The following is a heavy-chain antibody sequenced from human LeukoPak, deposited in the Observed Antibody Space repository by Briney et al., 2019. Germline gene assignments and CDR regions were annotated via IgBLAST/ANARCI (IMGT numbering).Heavy chain of an antibody. Sequence: PGGSLRLSCAASGYTFSSYAMSWVRQAPGKGLEWVSSISGNGGNTYYADSVEGRFTISRDNSKNTLYLQMNSLRAEDTAVYYSAKDYSTVTTSWPGDYWGQGTLVTVSS. D-gene: IGHD4-17*01. CDR1: GYTFSSYA. CDR3: AKDYSTVTTSWPGDY. V-gene: IGHV3-23*01. CDR2: ISGNGGNT. J-gene: IGHJ4*02.